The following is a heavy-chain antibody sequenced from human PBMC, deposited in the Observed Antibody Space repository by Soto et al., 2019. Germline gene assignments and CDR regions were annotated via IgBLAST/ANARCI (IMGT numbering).Heavy chain of an antibody. D-gene: IGHD6-13*01. Sequence: AASVKVSCKASGFTFSDYGLSWVRQAPGQPLEWMGWISGDNINSKYSQKFQGRLTMTTDTSTATASMELRSLTSDDTAVYYCGREGQQLAQEKYYQFNGMDVWGQGTTVTGLL. CDR1: GFTFSDYG. CDR2: ISGDNINS. J-gene: IGHJ6*02. V-gene: IGHV1-18*01. CDR3: GREGQQLAQEKYYQFNGMDV.